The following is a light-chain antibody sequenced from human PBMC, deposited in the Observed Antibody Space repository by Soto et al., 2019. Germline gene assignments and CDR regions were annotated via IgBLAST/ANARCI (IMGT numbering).Light chain of an antibody. Sequence: EKVMTQSPATLSVYPGERATLSCRASQSVRSNLAWYQQKPGQPPRLLIYGASTRATGIPARFSGSGSGTEFTLTISSLQSEDFAVYSCQQYNNWPPITFGQGTRLEI. CDR2: GAS. CDR1: QSVRSN. J-gene: IGKJ5*01. V-gene: IGKV3-15*01. CDR3: QQYNNWPPIT.